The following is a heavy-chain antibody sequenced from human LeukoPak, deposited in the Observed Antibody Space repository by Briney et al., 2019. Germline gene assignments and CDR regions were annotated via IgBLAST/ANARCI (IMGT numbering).Heavy chain of an antibody. CDR2: ISAYNGNT. CDR1: RYTFTSYG. CDR3: ARDKTLYDFWSGYYLDY. D-gene: IGHD3-3*01. V-gene: IGHV1-18*01. Sequence: ASVKVSCKASRYTFTSYGISWVRQAAGQGLEWMGWISAYNGNTNYAQKLQGRVTMTTDTSTSTAYMELRSLRSDDTAVYYCARDKTLYDFWSGYYLDYWGQGTLVSVSS. J-gene: IGHJ4*02.